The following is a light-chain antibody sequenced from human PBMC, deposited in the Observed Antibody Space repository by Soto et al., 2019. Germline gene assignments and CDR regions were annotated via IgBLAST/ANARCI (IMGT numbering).Light chain of an antibody. CDR1: SSNIGAGYP. Sequence: QPVLTQPPSVSGAPRQRVTISCTGRSSNIGAGYPVHWYQQLPGTAPKLLVAGNRPSGVPDRFSVSKSGASASLAITGLQAEDEADYYCQSYDSSLSRRWVFGGGTKLTVL. CDR3: QSYDSSLSRRWV. J-gene: IGLJ3*02. CDR2: G. V-gene: IGLV1-40*01.